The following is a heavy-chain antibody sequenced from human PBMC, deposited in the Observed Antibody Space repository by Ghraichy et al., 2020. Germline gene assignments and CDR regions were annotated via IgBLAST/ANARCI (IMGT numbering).Heavy chain of an antibody. Sequence: GGSLRLSCVASGFTFSGYWMHWVRQAPGKGLVWVSRINSDGRSTSYADSVRGRFTVSRDNAKNTLYPQMNSLRAEDTAVYSCARLIYGDSGNYWYFDLWGRGTLVTVSS. CDR1: GFTFSGYW. D-gene: IGHD4/OR15-4a*01. V-gene: IGHV3-74*01. CDR2: INSDGRST. J-gene: IGHJ2*01. CDR3: ARLIYGDSGNYWYFDL.